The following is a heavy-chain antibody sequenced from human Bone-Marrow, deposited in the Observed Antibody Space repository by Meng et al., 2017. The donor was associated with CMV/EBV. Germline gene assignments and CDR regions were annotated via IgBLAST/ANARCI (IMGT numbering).Heavy chain of an antibody. CDR2: IYYSGST. J-gene: IGHJ1*01. V-gene: IGHV4-59*01. Sequence: SETLSLTCTVSGGSISSYYWSWIRQPPGKGLEWIGYIYYSGSTNYNPSLKSRVTISVDTSKTQFSLKLSSVTAADTAVYYCASGYSSSWYGGGYFQHWGQGTLVTVSS. D-gene: IGHD6-13*01. CDR3: ASGYSSSWYGGGYFQH. CDR1: GGSISSYY.